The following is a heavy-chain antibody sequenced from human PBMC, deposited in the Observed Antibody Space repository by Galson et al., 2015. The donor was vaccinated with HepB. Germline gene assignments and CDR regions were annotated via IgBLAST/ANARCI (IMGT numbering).Heavy chain of an antibody. CDR2: IWYDGSNK. Sequence: SLRLSCAASGFTFSRYGMHWVRQAPGKGLEWVADIWYDGSNKYYADSVKGRFTISRDDSKNTLYLQMSSLGAEDTAVYYCARDRVVVAADWYPDLWGRGTLVTVSS. J-gene: IGHJ2*01. CDR3: ARDRVVVAADWYPDL. CDR1: GFTFSRYG. V-gene: IGHV3-33*01. D-gene: IGHD2-15*01.